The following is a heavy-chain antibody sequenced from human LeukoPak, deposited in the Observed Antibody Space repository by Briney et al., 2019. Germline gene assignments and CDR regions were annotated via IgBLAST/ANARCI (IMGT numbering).Heavy chain of an antibody. CDR3: ARAPRDQSRRYYDSSGAFDP. CDR1: GGSISSSSYY. D-gene: IGHD3-22*01. J-gene: IGHJ5*02. V-gene: IGHV4-39*01. Sequence: SETLSLTCTVSGGSISSSSYYWGWIRQPPGKGLEWIGSIYYSGSTYYNPSLKSRVTISVDTSKNQFSLKLSSVTAADTAVYYCARAPRDQSRRYYDSSGAFDPWGQGTLVTVSS. CDR2: IYYSGST.